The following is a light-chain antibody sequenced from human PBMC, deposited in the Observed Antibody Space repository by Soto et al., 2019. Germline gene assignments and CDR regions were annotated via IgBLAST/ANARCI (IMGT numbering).Light chain of an antibody. CDR1: KLGDKY. V-gene: IGLV3-1*01. CDR3: QAWDASTAV. J-gene: IGLJ2*01. CDR2: QDS. Sequence: SYELTQPPSVSVSPGQTASITCSGDKLGDKYTSWYQQKPGQSPLLVIYQDSKRPSGIPERFSGSNSGNTATLTISGTQAMDEADYYCQAWDASTAVFGGGTKLTVL.